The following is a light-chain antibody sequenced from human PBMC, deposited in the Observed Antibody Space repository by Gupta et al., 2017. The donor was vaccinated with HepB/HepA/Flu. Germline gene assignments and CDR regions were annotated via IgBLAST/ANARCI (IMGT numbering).Light chain of an antibody. CDR2: GAS. J-gene: IGKJ2*01. CDR1: QNVNSN. Sequence: IVMTQSPDTLSVSPGERVTLSCRASQNVNSNLAWYQQKPGQAPRLLIYGASTRATGIPARFSGSGSGTEFTLAISSLQSEDFAVYYCQHENNWPNLFGQGTKLEIK. CDR3: QHENNWPNL. V-gene: IGKV3-15*01.